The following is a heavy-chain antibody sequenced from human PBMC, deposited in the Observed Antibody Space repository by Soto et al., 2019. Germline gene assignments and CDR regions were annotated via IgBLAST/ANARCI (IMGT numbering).Heavy chain of an antibody. D-gene: IGHD3-10*01. CDR3: AREVRGFGESSP. CDR2: ISAYNGNT. Sequence: QVQLVQSGAEVKKPGASVKVSCKASGYTFTSYGISWVRQAPGQGPEWMGWISAYNGNTNYAQKLQGRVTMTTDTSTSRAYMELRGLRSDVTAVYYCAREVRGFGESSPWGQGTLVTVSS. V-gene: IGHV1-18*01. CDR1: GYTFTSYG. J-gene: IGHJ5*02.